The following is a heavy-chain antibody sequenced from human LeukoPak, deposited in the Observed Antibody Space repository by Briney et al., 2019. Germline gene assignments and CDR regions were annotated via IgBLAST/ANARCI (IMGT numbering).Heavy chain of an antibody. V-gene: IGHV1-69*13. CDR3: ARVSAPFSQEYFQH. CDR1: GGTFSSYA. J-gene: IGHJ1*01. CDR2: IIPIFGTA. Sequence: SVKVSCKASGGTFSSYAISWVRQAPGQGLEWMGGIIPIFGTANYAQKFQGRVTITADESTSTAYMELSSPRSEDTAVYYCARVSAPFSQEYFQHWGQGTLVTVSS. D-gene: IGHD3-3*02.